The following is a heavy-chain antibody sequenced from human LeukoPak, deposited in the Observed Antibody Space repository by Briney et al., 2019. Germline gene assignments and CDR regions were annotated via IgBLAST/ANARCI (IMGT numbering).Heavy chain of an antibody. J-gene: IGHJ6*03. CDR3: ARQAVYYYYYLDV. D-gene: IGHD6-19*01. CDR2: INPNSGGT. V-gene: IGHV1-2*02. Sequence: ASVKVSCKASGYTFTSYDINWVRQAPGQGLEWMGWINPNSGGTNYAQKFQGRVTMTRDTSISTAYMELSRLRSDDTAVYYCARQAVYYYYYLDVWGKGTTVTVSS. CDR1: GYTFTSYD.